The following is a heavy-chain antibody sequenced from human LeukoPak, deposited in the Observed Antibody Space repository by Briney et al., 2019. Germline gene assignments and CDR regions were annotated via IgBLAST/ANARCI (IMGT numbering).Heavy chain of an antibody. D-gene: IGHD7-27*01. Sequence: SETLSLTCSVSGGSISGYYWSWIRQPPGRRLEWIGYIYYTGKTTYNPSLKSRVTISIDRSKNLFSLKLTSVTVADTAVYFCARHPGASFDSWGQGNLVTVSS. CDR1: GGSISGYY. CDR3: ARHPGASFDS. V-gene: IGHV4-59*08. CDR2: IYYTGKT. J-gene: IGHJ4*02.